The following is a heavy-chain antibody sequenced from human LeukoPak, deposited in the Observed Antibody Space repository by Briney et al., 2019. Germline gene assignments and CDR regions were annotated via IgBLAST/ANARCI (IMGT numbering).Heavy chain of an antibody. CDR1: GGTVSSGSDY. Sequence: SETLSLTCTVSGGTVSSGSDYWSWIRQPPGKGLEWIGYIYYSGSTNYNPSLKSRVTISVDTSKNQFSLKLSSVTAADTAVYYCARGGPYKVETAVVFDYLGQGTLVTVSS. V-gene: IGHV4-61*01. CDR3: ARGGPYKVETAVVFDY. CDR2: IYYSGST. D-gene: IGHD5-18*01. J-gene: IGHJ4*02.